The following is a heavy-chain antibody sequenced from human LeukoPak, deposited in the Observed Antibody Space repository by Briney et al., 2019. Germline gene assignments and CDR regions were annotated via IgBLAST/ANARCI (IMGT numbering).Heavy chain of an antibody. Sequence: SVKVSCKASGGTFSSYAISWVRQAPGQGLEWMGGIIPIFGTANYAQKFQGRVTITTDESTSTAYMELSSLRSDDTAVYYCARGSYRGYYYDSSGSLGSWGQGTLVTVSS. D-gene: IGHD3-22*01. V-gene: IGHV1-69*05. CDR3: ARGSYRGYYYDSSGSLGS. CDR1: GGTFSSYA. CDR2: IIPIFGTA. J-gene: IGHJ4*02.